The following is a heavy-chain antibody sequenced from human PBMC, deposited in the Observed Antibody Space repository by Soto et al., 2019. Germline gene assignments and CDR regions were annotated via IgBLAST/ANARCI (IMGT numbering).Heavy chain of an antibody. V-gene: IGHV1-18*01. CDR2: INTYTGNT. Sequence: ASVKVSCKASRYTFTSYGVSWVRQAPGQGLQWMGWINTYTGNTEYAQNFQDRVTLTTDKGTSTAYMELRSLRPDDTAVYYCAREGYCSGGSCYWIWFDPRGQRTPVTVSS. CDR1: RYTFTSYG. CDR3: AREGYCSGGSCYWIWFDP. D-gene: IGHD2-15*01. J-gene: IGHJ5*02.